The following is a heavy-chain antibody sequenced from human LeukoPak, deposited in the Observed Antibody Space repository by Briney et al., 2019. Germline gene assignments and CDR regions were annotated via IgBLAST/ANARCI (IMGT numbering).Heavy chain of an antibody. CDR3: AKGDILTGYYN. Sequence: TGGSLRLSCAASGFTLSNYGMHWVRQAPGKGLEWVAVISYDGSNKYYADSVKGRFTISRDNSKNTLYLQMNSLRAEDTAVYYCAKGDILTGYYNWGQGTLVTVSS. V-gene: IGHV3-30*18. CDR2: ISYDGSNK. J-gene: IGHJ1*01. D-gene: IGHD3-9*01. CDR1: GFTLSNYG.